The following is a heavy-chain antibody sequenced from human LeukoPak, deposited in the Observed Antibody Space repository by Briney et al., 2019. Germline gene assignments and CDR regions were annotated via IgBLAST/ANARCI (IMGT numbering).Heavy chain of an antibody. D-gene: IGHD5-18*01. V-gene: IGHV1-8*01. CDR1: GYTFTSYD. Sequence: GASVKVSCKASGYTFTSYDINWVRQATGQGLEWMGWMNPNSGNTGYAQKFQGRVTMTRNTSISTAYMELSSLRSEDTAVYYCARALLETAMVETTYYYYYGMDVWGQGTTVTVSS. CDR2: MNPNSGNT. J-gene: IGHJ6*02. CDR3: ARALLETAMVETTYYYYYGMDV.